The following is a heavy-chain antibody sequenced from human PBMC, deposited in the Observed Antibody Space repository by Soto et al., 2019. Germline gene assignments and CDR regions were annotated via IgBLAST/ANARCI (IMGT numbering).Heavy chain of an antibody. CDR2: ISSSSSTI. J-gene: IGHJ6*03. CDR3: ARVPTKHYYYYYMDV. V-gene: IGHV3-48*01. D-gene: IGHD1-26*01. Sequence: GGSLRLSCAASGFTFSSYSMNWVRQAPGKGLEWVSYISSSSSTIYYADSVKGRFIISRDNAKNSLYLQMNSLRAEDTAVYYCARVPTKHYYYYYMDVWGKGTTVTVSS. CDR1: GFTFSSYS.